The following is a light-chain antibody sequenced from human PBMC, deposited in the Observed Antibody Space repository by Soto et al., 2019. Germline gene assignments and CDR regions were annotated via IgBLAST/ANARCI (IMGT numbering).Light chain of an antibody. J-gene: IGKJ4*01. Sequence: DIQMTQSPSTLSASVGDRVTITCRASQSISSWLAWYQQKPGKAPKLLIYKASSLESGVPSRFSGSGSGTDFTLTISCLQSEDFATYYCQQYYSYPSTFGGGTNVDI. V-gene: IGKV1-5*03. CDR2: KAS. CDR1: QSISSW. CDR3: QQYYSYPST.